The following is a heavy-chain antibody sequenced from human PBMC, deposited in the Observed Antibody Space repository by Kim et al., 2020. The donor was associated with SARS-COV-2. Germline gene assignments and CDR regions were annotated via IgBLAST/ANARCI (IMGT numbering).Heavy chain of an antibody. J-gene: IGHJ6*03. D-gene: IGHD1-7*01. V-gene: IGHV4-39*01. Sequence: SETLSLTCTVSGGSISSSSYYWGWIRQPPGKGLEWIGSIYYSGSTYYNPSLKSRVTISVDTSKNQFSLKLSSVTAADTAVYYCARVRYNWNYDRFYYYYYMDVWGKGTTVTVSS. CDR3: ARVRYNWNYDRFYYYYYMDV. CDR2: IYYSGST. CDR1: GGSISSSSYY.